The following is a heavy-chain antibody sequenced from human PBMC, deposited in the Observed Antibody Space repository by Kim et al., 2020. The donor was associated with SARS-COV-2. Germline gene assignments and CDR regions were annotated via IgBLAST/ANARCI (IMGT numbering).Heavy chain of an antibody. CDR3: AKEITANEAFDV. CDR1: GYTFSVYN. J-gene: IGHJ3*01. D-gene: IGHD1-20*01. Sequence: ASVKVSCRASGYTFSVYNIHWVRQAPGQGLEWMGWINPNTGGTNYSPQFQGRVSMTRDTSTSTAYLELTSLRSDDTAVYYCAKEITANEAFDVWGQGTLVTVSS. CDR2: INPNTGGT. V-gene: IGHV1-2*02.